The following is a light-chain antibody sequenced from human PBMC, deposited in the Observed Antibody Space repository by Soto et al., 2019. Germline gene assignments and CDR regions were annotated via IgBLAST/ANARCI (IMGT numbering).Light chain of an antibody. CDR3: QQYYTTTLT. CDR1: LNIYFRSNNRNY. Sequence: DIVMTQSPDSLRVSLGERATITCTSSLNIYFRSNNRNYLAWYQQKSGQPPKLLIYWASTREPGVPDRFSGSGSGKYFTLSVDNVQPDDVAVYYCQQYYTTTLTFGGGTRVDIK. V-gene: IGKV4-1*01. J-gene: IGKJ4*01. CDR2: WAS.